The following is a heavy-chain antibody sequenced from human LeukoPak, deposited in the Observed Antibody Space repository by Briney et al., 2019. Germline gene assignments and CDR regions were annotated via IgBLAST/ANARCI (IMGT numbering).Heavy chain of an antibody. Sequence: GGSLRLSCAASGFTFSDYYMSWIRQAPGKGLEWVSYISSSGSTIYYADSVKGRFTISRDNAKNSLYLQMNSLRAEDTAVYYCARDHIPPQQLVRWFDPWGQGTLVTVSS. V-gene: IGHV3-11*04. CDR2: ISSSGSTI. CDR3: ARDHIPPQQLVRWFDP. CDR1: GFTFSDYY. D-gene: IGHD6-13*01. J-gene: IGHJ5*02.